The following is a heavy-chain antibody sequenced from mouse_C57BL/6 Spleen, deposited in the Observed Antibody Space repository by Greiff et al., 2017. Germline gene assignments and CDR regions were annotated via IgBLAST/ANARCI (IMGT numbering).Heavy chain of an antibody. V-gene: IGHV1-18*01. J-gene: IGHJ4*01. Sequence: EVQLQQSGPELVKPGASVKIPCKASGYTFTDYNMDWVKQSHGKSLEWIGDINPNNGGTNYNQKFKGKATLTVDKSSSTAYMELRSLTSEDTAVYYCARSDTTVHAMDYWGQGTSVTVSS. CDR2: INPNNGGT. CDR1: GYTFTDYN. D-gene: IGHD1-1*01. CDR3: ARSDTTVHAMDY.